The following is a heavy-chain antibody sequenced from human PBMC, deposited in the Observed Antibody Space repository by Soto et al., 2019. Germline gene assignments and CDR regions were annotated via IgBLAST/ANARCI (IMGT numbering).Heavy chain of an antibody. V-gene: IGHV4-31*03. Sequence: QVQLQESGPGLVKPSQTLSLTCTVSGGSISTCGYYWNWIRQHPGKGLEWIGYFYYSGSTYYNPSIKSRVTISVNTSKNQFSLKLSSVTAAVTAVYYCARSVFPWGQGTLVTVSS. J-gene: IGHJ5*02. CDR3: ARSVFP. CDR2: FYYSGST. CDR1: GGSISTCGYY.